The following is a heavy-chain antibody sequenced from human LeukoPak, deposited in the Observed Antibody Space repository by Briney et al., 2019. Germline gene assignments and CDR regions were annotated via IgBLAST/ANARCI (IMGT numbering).Heavy chain of an antibody. CDR2: ISSSSSYI. Sequence: GGSLRLSCAASGFTFSSYSMNWVRQAPGKGLEWVSSISSSSSYIYYADSVKGRFTISRDNSKNTLYLQMNSLRPEDTAVYYCAKEELASIDFWGQGTLVTVSS. D-gene: IGHD1-1*01. CDR3: AKEELASIDF. J-gene: IGHJ4*02. V-gene: IGHV3-21*01. CDR1: GFTFSSYS.